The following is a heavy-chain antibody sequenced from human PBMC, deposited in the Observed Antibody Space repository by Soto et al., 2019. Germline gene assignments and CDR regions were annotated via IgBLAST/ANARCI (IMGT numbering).Heavy chain of an antibody. V-gene: IGHV4-39*01. Sequence: QLQLQESGPGLVKPSETLSLTCTVSGGSISSSIYYWGWIRQPPGKGLEWIGSIYYSGRTFYNPSLKSRVTISVDTPKNQFSLKLSSVTAADTAVYYCARGLPSLDYWGQETLVTVSS. CDR2: IYYSGRT. CDR1: GGSISSSIYY. CDR3: ARGLPSLDY. J-gene: IGHJ4*02. D-gene: IGHD4-17*01.